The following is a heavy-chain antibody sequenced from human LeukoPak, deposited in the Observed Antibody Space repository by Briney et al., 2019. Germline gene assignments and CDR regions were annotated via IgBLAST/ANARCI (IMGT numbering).Heavy chain of an antibody. CDR3: ARTGSPNYYYYYLDV. CDR2: INPYNGNT. V-gene: IGHV1-18*01. Sequence: ASVKVSCQASGYTFTTYGITWVRQAPGKGLEWMGYINPYNGNTNYALKLQGRVTMTTDTSTSTASMELRGLRSDDTAIYYCARTGSPNYYYYYLDVWGKGTTVTVSS. D-gene: IGHD1-1*01. J-gene: IGHJ6*03. CDR1: GYTFTTYG.